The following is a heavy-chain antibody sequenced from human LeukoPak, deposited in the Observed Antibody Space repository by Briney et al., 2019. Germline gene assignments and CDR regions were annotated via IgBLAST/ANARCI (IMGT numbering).Heavy chain of an antibody. CDR2: VYTSGIYTSGST. CDR3: ARKGRGPYGSVNGYFDY. CDR1: GGSISSYY. Sequence: SETLSLTCTVSGGSISSYYWSWIRQPAGKGLEWIGRVYTSGIYTSGSTNYNPSLKSRVTMSVDTSKKQLSLNLSSVTAADTAVYYCARKGRGPYGSVNGYFDYWGQGTLVTVSS. J-gene: IGHJ4*02. D-gene: IGHD3-10*01. V-gene: IGHV4-4*07.